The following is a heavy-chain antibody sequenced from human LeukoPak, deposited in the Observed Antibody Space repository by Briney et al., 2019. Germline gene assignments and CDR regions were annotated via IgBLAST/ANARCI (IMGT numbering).Heavy chain of an antibody. D-gene: IGHD5-12*01. V-gene: IGHV4-59*11. CDR2: IYYSGST. Sequence: SETLSLTCTVSGGSISSHYWNWIRQPPGKGLEWIGYIYYSGSTNYNPSLKSRVTISVDTSKNQFSLKLTSVTAADTAVYYCARDRVRSGYDLFDYWGQGTLVTVSS. J-gene: IGHJ4*02. CDR3: ARDRVRSGYDLFDY. CDR1: GGSISSHY.